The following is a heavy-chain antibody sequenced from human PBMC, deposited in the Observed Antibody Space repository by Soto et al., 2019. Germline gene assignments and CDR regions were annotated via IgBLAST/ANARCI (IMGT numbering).Heavy chain of an antibody. CDR2: IWYDGSNK. V-gene: IGHV3-33*01. Sequence: QVQLVESGGGVVQPGRSLRLSCAASGFTFSSYGMHWVRQAPGKGLEWVAVIWYDGSNKYYADSVKGRFTISRDNSKNTLYLQMNSLRSEDTAVYYCASSHEYSYGRAGSRVAFDIWGQGTMVTVSS. CDR3: ASSHEYSYGRAGSRVAFDI. D-gene: IGHD5-18*01. J-gene: IGHJ3*02. CDR1: GFTFSSYG.